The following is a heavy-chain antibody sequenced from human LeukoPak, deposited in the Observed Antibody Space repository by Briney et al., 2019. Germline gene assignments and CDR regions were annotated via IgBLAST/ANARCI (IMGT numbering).Heavy chain of an antibody. CDR3: AKGGSSWSEIDY. V-gene: IGHV4-38-2*02. CDR1: GYSISSGYY. CDR2: IYHSGST. J-gene: IGHJ4*02. Sequence: SETLSLTCTVSGYSISSGYYWGWIRQPPGKGLEWIGSIYHSGSTYYNPSLKSRVTISVDTSKNQFSLKLSSVTAADTAVYYCAKGGSSWSEIDYWGQGTLVTVSS. D-gene: IGHD6-13*01.